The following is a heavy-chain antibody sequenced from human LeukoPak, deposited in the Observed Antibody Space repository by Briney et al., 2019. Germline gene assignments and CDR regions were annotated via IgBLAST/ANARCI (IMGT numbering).Heavy chain of an antibody. CDR3: TRRRGIDY. Sequence: PGGSLRLSCAASGFTFRNYWMGWVRQAPGKGLEWVGRIKSKTDGGTTDYAAPVKGRFTISRDGSKNTLCLQMNSLKTEDTAVYYCTRRRGIDYWGQGTLVTVSS. J-gene: IGHJ4*02. CDR1: GFTFRNYW. V-gene: IGHV3-15*01. CDR2: IKSKTDGGTT. D-gene: IGHD3-16*01.